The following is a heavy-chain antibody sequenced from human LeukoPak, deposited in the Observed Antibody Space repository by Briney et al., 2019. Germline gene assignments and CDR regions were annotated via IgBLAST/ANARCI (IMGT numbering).Heavy chain of an antibody. CDR2: IYHSGSP. V-gene: IGHV4-4*02. J-gene: IGHJ4*02. CDR1: GGSISSNNW. CDR3: ARAPRYGGIDY. D-gene: IGHD4-23*01. Sequence: PSETLSLTCAVSGGSISSNNWWGWVRQPPGKGLEWIGEIYHSGSPNYNPSLKSRVTISVDKSRNHFSLNLSSVTAADTAVYYCARAPRYGGIDYWGQGTLVTVSS.